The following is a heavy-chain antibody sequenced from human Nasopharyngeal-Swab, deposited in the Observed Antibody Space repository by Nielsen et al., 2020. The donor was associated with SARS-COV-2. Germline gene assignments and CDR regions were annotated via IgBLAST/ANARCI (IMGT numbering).Heavy chain of an antibody. Sequence: GESLKISCAASGFTFDDHSMHWVRQAPGKGLEWVSLITWNAGYTYYSDSVKGRFTISRDNSKKSLYLQMSSLRPEDTALYYCVKDMTLHTYGETHFDYWGQGTLVTASS. D-gene: IGHD5-18*01. CDR2: ITWNAGYT. CDR1: GFTFDDHS. V-gene: IGHV3-43D*03. CDR3: VKDMTLHTYGETHFDY. J-gene: IGHJ4*02.